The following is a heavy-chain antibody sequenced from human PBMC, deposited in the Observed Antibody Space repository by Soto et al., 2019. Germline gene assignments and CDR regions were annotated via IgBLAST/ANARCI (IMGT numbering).Heavy chain of an antibody. D-gene: IGHD1-26*01. CDR2: MEPSTGRT. V-gene: IGHV1-8*02. Sequence: ASVKVSCKASGGTFSSYAISWVRQAPGQGLEWMGWMEPSTGRTGYAQKFQGRDTMTRDTSINTAYMELTTLTSDDTAFYYCARGVSAGVDYWGQGTLVTVSS. CDR1: GGTFSSYA. J-gene: IGHJ4*02. CDR3: ARGVSAGVDY.